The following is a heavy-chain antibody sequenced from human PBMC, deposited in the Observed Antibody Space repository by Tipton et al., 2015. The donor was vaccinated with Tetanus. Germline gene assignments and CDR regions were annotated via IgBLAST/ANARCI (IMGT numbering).Heavy chain of an antibody. CDR1: GGSFSGNY. D-gene: IGHD3-22*01. J-gene: IGHJ3*02. CDR3: ARRGDYVFYYESSGYLWGAAFDI. V-gene: IGHV4-34*01. Sequence: TLSLTCAVYGGSFSGNYWSWIRQPPGKGLEWIGEINHRGSTMYNPSLKSRVAISGDTSKNQFSLKLNSVTAADTAVYYCARRGDYVFYYESSGYLWGAAFDIWGQGTMVSVSA. CDR2: INHRGST.